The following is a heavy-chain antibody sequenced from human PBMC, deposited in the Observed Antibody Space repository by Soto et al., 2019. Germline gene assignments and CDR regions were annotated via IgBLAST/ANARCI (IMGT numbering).Heavy chain of an antibody. CDR2: INQDGSEK. Sequence: GGSLRLSCAASGFTFRSYWVNWVRQAPGKGLQWVANINQDGSEKYYVDSVKGRFTISRDNAKNSPYLQMNSLRAEDTAVYYCARGSTYNFWSGYIYYGMDVWGQGTTVTVSS. J-gene: IGHJ6*02. CDR3: ARGSTYNFWSGYIYYGMDV. V-gene: IGHV3-7*03. D-gene: IGHD3-3*01. CDR1: GFTFRSYW.